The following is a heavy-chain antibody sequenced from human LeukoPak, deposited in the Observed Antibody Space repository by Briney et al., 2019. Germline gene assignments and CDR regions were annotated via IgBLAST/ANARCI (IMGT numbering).Heavy chain of an antibody. CDR2: INHSGST. J-gene: IGHJ4*02. V-gene: IGHV4-34*01. Sequence: PSETLSLTCAVYGGSFSGYYWSWIRQPPGKGLEWIGEINHSGSTNYNPSLESRVTISVDTSKNQFSLKLSSVTAADTAVYYCARGAPYYDFWSGYDYWGQGTLVTVSS. CDR1: GGSFSGYY. D-gene: IGHD3-3*01. CDR3: ARGAPYYDFWSGYDY.